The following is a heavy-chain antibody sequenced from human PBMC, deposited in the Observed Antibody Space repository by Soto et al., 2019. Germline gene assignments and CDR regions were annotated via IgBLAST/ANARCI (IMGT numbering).Heavy chain of an antibody. Sequence: RGSLRLSCAASGFASSSFGMHWVRQAPGKGLEWVAVISYDGSNKYYADSVKGRFTISRDNSKNTLYLQMTSLRAEDTAVFYCAKPTVPFGRTAVTGPFDHWGQGTLVTVSS. V-gene: IGHV3-30*18. D-gene: IGHD6-19*01. J-gene: IGHJ4*02. CDR2: ISYDGSNK. CDR3: AKPTVPFGRTAVTGPFDH. CDR1: GFASSSFG.